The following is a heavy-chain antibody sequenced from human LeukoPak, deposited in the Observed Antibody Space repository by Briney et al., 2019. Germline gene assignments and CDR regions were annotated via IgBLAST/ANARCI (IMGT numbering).Heavy chain of an antibody. CDR3: AKDRDPWGSYYFDY. D-gene: IGHD3-16*01. V-gene: IGHV3-23*01. CDR1: GVTFSSYA. Sequence: GGSLRLSCAASGVTFSSYAMSWVRQAPGKGLEWVSAISGSGGSTYYADSVKGRFTISRDNSKNTLYLQMNSLRAEDTAVYYCAKDRDPWGSYYFDYWGQGTLVTVYS. CDR2: ISGSGGST. J-gene: IGHJ4*02.